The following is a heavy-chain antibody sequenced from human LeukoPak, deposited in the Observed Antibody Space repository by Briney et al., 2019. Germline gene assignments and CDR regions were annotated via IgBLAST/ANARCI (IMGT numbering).Heavy chain of an antibody. V-gene: IGHV3-30-3*01. CDR3: ARGTYYYDSRGYNYYYYGMDV. J-gene: IGHJ6*02. CDR2: ISYDGSNK. Sequence: GGSLRLSCAASGFTFSSYAMHWVRQAPGKGLEWVAVISYDGSNKYYADSVKGRFTISRDNSKNTLYLQMNSLRAEDTAVYYCARGTYYYDSRGYNYYYYGMDVWGQGTTVTVSS. D-gene: IGHD3-22*01. CDR1: GFTFSSYA.